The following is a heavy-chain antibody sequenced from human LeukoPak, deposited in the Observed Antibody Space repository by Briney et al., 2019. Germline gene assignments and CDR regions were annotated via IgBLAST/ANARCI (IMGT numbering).Heavy chain of an antibody. CDR2: INPSGGST. Sequence: ASVKVSCKASGYTFTSYHMHWVRQAPGQGLEWMGIINPSGGSTSYAQKFQGRVTMTRDTSTSTVYMELSSLRSEDTAVYYCARAPITIFGVVSIDYWGQGTLVTVSS. CDR3: ARAPITIFGVVSIDY. J-gene: IGHJ4*02. V-gene: IGHV1-46*01. D-gene: IGHD3-3*01. CDR1: GYTFTSYH.